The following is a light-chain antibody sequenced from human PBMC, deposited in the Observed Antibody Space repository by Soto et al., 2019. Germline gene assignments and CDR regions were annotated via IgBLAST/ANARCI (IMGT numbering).Light chain of an antibody. CDR3: HQYNDWPVYT. Sequence: ERVMTQSPANLSVSRGGRATLSCRASQTVHSNLAWYQHKSGQAPRLLIYAATTRATGIPARISGSGSGTEFTLTITSLQSEDSAVYFFHQYNDWPVYTFGPGTKLEIK. CDR1: QTVHSN. J-gene: IGKJ2*01. V-gene: IGKV3-15*01. CDR2: AAT.